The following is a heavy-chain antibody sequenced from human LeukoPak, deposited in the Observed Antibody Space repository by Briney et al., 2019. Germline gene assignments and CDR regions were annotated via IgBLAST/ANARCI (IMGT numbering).Heavy chain of an antibody. D-gene: IGHD3-3*02. V-gene: IGHV4-59*08. CDR3: ARQSSFSDISTAFLDL. CDR2: IYYSGRT. J-gene: IGHJ5*02. Sequence: SETLSLNCTVSGGSINSYFWNWIRQPPGKGMQWIGYIYYSGRTKYNPSLESRVTMSVDTSKNQISLILNSVTAADTAVYYCARQSSFSDISTAFLDLWGQGTLVTVSS. CDR1: GGSINSYF.